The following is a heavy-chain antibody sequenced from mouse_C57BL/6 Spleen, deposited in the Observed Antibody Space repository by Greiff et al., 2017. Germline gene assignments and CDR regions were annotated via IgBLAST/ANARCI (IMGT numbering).Heavy chain of an antibody. V-gene: IGHV1-62-2*01. CDR1: GYTFTEYT. CDR3: ARHEEGFKEGYDFDY. D-gene: IGHD2-14*01. CDR2: FYPGSGSI. J-gene: IGHJ2*01. Sequence: QVQLKESGAELVKPGASVKLSCKASGYTFTEYTIHWVKQRSGQGLEWIGWFYPGSGSIKYNEKFKDKATLTADKSSSTAYMELDRLTSEDSAVYFCARHEEGFKEGYDFDYWGQGTTLTVSS.